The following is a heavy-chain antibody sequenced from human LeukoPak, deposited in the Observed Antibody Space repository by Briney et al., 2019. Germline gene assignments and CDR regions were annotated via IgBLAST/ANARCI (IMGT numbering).Heavy chain of an antibody. CDR1: GFTVSSNY. J-gene: IGHJ4*02. D-gene: IGHD3-10*01. Sequence: GGSLRLSCAASGFTVSSNYMSWVRQAPGKGLEWVSGISPSGDIKYYADSVKGRFIISRDNSKKTLYLEVSSLTGEDTAVCYCAKDDAWIRFGEWSQGTLVTVSS. CDR3: AKDDAWIRFGE. CDR2: ISPSGDIK. V-gene: IGHV3-23*01.